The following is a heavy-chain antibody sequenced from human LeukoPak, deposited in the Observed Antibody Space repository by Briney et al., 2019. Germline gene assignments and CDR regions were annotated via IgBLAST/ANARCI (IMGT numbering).Heavy chain of an antibody. V-gene: IGHV3-11*06. CDR1: GFTFSDYY. Sequence: GGSLRLSCAASGFTFSDYYMSWIRQAPGKGLEWVSYISSSSSYTNYADSVKGRFTISRDNAKNSLYLQMNSLRDEDTAVYYCATTRDGYYSFDYWGQGTLVTVSS. CDR3: ATTRDGYYSFDY. CDR2: ISSSSSYT. J-gene: IGHJ4*02. D-gene: IGHD5-24*01.